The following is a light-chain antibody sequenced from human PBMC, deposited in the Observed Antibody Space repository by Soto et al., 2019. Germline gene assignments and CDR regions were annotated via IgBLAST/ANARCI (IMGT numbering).Light chain of an antibody. J-gene: IGLJ2*01. CDR3: QVWDSSSDHPV. CDR1: NIGSKS. Sequence: LTQPASVSVAPGKTARITCGGNNIGSKSVHWYQQKPGQAPVLVIYYDSDRPSGIPERFSGSNSGNTATLTISRVEAGDEADYYCQVWDSSSDHPVFGGGTKVTVL. V-gene: IGLV3-21*04. CDR2: YDS.